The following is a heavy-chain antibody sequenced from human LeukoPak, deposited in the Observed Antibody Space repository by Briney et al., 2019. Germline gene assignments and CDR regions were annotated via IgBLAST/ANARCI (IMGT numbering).Heavy chain of an antibody. CDR3: TTDHHDSSGYYYGYVDY. V-gene: IGHV3-15*01. CDR1: GFTFSNAW. Sequence: GGSLRLPCAASGFTFSNAWMSWVHQAPGKGLEWVGRIKSKTDGGTTDYAAPVKGRFTISRDDSKNTLYLQMNSLKTEDTAVYYCTTDHHDSSGYYYGYVDYWGQGTLVTVSS. CDR2: IKSKTDGGTT. D-gene: IGHD3-22*01. J-gene: IGHJ4*02.